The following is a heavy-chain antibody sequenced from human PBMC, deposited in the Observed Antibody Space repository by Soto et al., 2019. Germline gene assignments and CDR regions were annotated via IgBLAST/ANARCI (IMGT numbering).Heavy chain of an antibody. CDR3: ARDRAKLVSCSGGSCYSDY. CDR1: GYTFTSYG. J-gene: IGHJ4*02. Sequence: QVQLVQSGAEVKKPGASVKVSCKASGYTFTSYGISWVRQAPGQGLEWMGWISAYNGNTNYAQKLQGRVTMTTDTSTSTAYMELRSLRSDDTAVYYCARDRAKLVSCSGGSCYSDYWGQGTLVTVSS. V-gene: IGHV1-18*01. D-gene: IGHD2-15*01. CDR2: ISAYNGNT.